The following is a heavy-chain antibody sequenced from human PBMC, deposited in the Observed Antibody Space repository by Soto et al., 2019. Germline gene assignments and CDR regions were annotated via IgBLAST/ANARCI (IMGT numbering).Heavy chain of an antibody. V-gene: IGHV3-23*01. Sequence: PGGSQSLSCSASGFTCISYAMSWVRQAPWKGLEWVSAISCSGGSTYYADSVKGRFTISRDNSKNTLYLQMNSLRAEDTAVYYCAKDLDWNYYFDYWGQGTLVTVSS. CDR3: AKDLDWNYYFDY. CDR1: GFTCISYA. CDR2: ISCSGGST. J-gene: IGHJ4*02. D-gene: IGHD1-7*01.